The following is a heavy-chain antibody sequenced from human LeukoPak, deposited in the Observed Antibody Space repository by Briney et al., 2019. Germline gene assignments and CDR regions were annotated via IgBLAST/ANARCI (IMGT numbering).Heavy chain of an antibody. J-gene: IGHJ6*02. Sequence: GGSLRLSCAASGFTFSSYGMHWVRQAPGKGLEWVAVIWYDGSNKYYADSVKGRFTISRDNSKNTLYLQMNSLRAEDTAVYYCARDSGYSYGYFYYYYYGMDVWGQGTTVTVSS. CDR3: ARDSGYSYGYFYYYYYGMDV. D-gene: IGHD5-18*01. CDR2: IWYDGSNK. CDR1: GFTFSSYG. V-gene: IGHV3-33*01.